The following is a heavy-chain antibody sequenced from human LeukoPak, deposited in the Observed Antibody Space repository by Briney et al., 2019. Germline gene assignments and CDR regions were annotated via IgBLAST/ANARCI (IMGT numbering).Heavy chain of an antibody. D-gene: IGHD3-10*01. CDR1: GFTFSSYW. Sequence: GGSLRLSCAASGFTFSSYWMSWVRQAPGKGLEWVANIKQDGSEKYYVDSVKGRFTISRDNAKNSLYLQMNSLRAEDTAVYYCARDHEMIRGLWFGELLNYFDYWGQGTLVTVSS. CDR3: ARDHEMIRGLWFGELLNYFDY. J-gene: IGHJ4*02. V-gene: IGHV3-7*01. CDR2: IKQDGSEK.